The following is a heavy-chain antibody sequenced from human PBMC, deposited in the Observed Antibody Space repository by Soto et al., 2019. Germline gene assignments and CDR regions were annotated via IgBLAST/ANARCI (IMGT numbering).Heavy chain of an antibody. V-gene: IGHV3-30-3*01. CDR3: ARVKEDSSGYSPFDY. D-gene: IGHD3-22*01. CDR2: ISYDGSNQ. J-gene: IGHJ4*02. CDR1: GFTFSSYA. Sequence: QVQLVESGGGVVQPGRSLRLSCAASGFTFSSYAMHWVRQAPGKGLEWVAVISYDGSNQYYADSVKGRFTISRDNSKNTVYLQMNSLRAEDTAVYYCARVKEDSSGYSPFDYWGQGTLVTVSS.